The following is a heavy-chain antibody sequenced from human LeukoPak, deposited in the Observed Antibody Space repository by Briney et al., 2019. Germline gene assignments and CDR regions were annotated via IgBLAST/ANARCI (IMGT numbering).Heavy chain of an antibody. V-gene: IGHV3-30-3*01. CDR1: GFTFSSYA. CDR3: ARAYGDYKNWFDP. CDR2: ISYDGSNK. J-gene: IGHJ5*02. Sequence: RSGGSLRLCCAASGFTFSSYAMPWVRQAPGKGLGWGAVISYDGSNKYYADSVKGRFTISRDNSKNTLYLQMNSLRTEYTAVYYCARAYGDYKNWFDPWGQGTLVTVSS. D-gene: IGHD4-17*01.